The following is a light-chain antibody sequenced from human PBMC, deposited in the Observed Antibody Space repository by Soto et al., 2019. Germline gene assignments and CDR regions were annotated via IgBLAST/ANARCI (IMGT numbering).Light chain of an antibody. V-gene: IGLV1-40*01. J-gene: IGLJ1*01. CDR2: GNS. CDR1: SSNIGAGYD. Sequence: QSVLTQPPSVSGAPGQRVTISCTGSSSNIGAGYDVHWYQQLPGTAPKLLIYGNSNRPSGVPDRFSGSKSGTSASLAITGLQAEDEAEYFCISYKTDDTFLFGTGTKVTVL. CDR3: ISYKTDDTFL.